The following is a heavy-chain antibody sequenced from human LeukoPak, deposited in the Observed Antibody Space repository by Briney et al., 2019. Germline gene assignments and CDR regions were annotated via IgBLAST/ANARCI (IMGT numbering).Heavy chain of an antibody. CDR2: INHSGST. CDR3: ARGGGGYYYYMDV. J-gene: IGHJ6*03. CDR1: GFTFSSYS. D-gene: IGHD3-10*01. Sequence: GSLRLSCAASGFTFSSYSMNWVRQAPGKGLEWIGEINHSGSTNYNPSLKSRVTISVDTSKNQFSLKLSSVTAADTAVYYCARGGGGYYYYMDVWGKGTTVTVSS. V-gene: IGHV4-34*01.